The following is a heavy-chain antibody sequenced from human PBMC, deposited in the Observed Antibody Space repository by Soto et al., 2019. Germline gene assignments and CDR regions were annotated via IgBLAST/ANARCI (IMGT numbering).Heavy chain of an antibody. Sequence: EVQLLESGGGLVQPGGSLRLSCAASGFTFSSYAMSWVRQAPGKGLEWVSAISGTGGSTYYADSVKGRFTMSRDNSRNTLYLQMNSLRAEDTAVYYCAKGAFYYYYYGMDVWGQGTTVTVSS. CDR3: AKGAFYYYYYGMDV. D-gene: IGHD3-3*02. CDR2: ISGTGGST. CDR1: GFTFSSYA. J-gene: IGHJ6*02. V-gene: IGHV3-23*01.